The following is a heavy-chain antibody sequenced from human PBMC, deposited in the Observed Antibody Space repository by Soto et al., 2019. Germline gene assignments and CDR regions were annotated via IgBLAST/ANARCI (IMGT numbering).Heavy chain of an antibody. CDR2: IDPSDSYA. CDR3: AAPRGDSSGYQTRSYYYYGMDV. Sequence: GESLKISCKGSGYTFTTYWISWVRQMPGKGLEWMGRIDPSDSYANYSPSFQGHVTISADKSINTAYLQWSSLQASDTAMYYCAAPRGDSSGYQTRSYYYYGMDVWGQGTTVTVPS. CDR1: GYTFTTYW. V-gene: IGHV5-10-1*01. J-gene: IGHJ6*02. D-gene: IGHD3-22*01.